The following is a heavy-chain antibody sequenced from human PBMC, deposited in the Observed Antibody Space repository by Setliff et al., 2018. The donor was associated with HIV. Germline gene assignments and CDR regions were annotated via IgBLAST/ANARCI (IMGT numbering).Heavy chain of an antibody. D-gene: IGHD6-6*01. V-gene: IGHV1-69*05. Sequence: SVKVSCKASGGTFSSYAISWVRQAPGQGLEWMGGIIPIFGTSNYPQKFQGRITMTRNTSLSTAYMDLLGLRSEDTAVYYCARGANFPYSSSSDYWGQGTLVTVSS. J-gene: IGHJ4*02. CDR3: ARGANFPYSSSSDY. CDR2: IIPIFGTS. CDR1: GGTFSSYA.